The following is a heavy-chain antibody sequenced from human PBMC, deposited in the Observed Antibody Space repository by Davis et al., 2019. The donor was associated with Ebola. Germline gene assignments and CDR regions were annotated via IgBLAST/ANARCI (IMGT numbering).Heavy chain of an antibody. V-gene: IGHV1-2*02. Sequence: ASVKVSCKASGGTFSSYAISWVRQAPGQGLEWMGWINPNSGGTNYAQKFQGRVTMTRDTSISTAYMELSRLRSDDTAVYYCARLVRGLEYYYMDVWGKGTTVTVSS. CDR3: ARLVRGLEYYYMDV. CDR2: INPNSGGT. CDR1: GGTFSSYA. J-gene: IGHJ6*03. D-gene: IGHD3-10*01.